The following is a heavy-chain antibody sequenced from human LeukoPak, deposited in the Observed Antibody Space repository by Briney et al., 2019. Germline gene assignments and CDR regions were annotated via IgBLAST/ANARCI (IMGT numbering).Heavy chain of an antibody. CDR2: INHSGST. Sequence: NPSETLSLTCAVYGGSFSGYYWSWIRHPPGKGLEWMGEINHSGSTNYNPSLKSRVTISVDTSKNQFSLKLSSVTAADTAVYYCARVSIPTVGYYYYYSGMDVWGQGTTVTVSS. V-gene: IGHV4-34*01. D-gene: IGHD4-23*01. CDR3: ARVSIPTVGYYYYYSGMDV. J-gene: IGHJ6*02. CDR1: GGSFSGYY.